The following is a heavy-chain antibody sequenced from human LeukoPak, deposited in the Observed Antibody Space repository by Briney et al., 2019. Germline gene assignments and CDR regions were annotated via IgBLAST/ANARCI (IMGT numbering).Heavy chain of an antibody. V-gene: IGHV4-61*09. CDR1: GGSINSGSYY. Sequence: PSETLSLTCTVSGGSINSGSYYWNWIRQSAGKGLEWIGHIHTTGSTNCNPSLKSRVTTSLDTSKNQFSLKLNSVTAADTAVYYCSRCTSTSCYNFDYWDQGSLVTVSS. CDR3: SRCTSTSCYNFDY. CDR2: IHTTGST. D-gene: IGHD2-2*02. J-gene: IGHJ4*02.